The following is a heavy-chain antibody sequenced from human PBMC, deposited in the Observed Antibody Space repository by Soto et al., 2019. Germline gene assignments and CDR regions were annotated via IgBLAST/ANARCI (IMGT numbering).Heavy chain of an antibody. CDR3: ARDRGYPDSFNV. V-gene: IGHV3-74*01. CDR2: INSDGRTI. J-gene: IGHJ3*01. D-gene: IGHD3-22*01. Sequence: EVQLVESGGGLVQPGGSLRLSCEASGFTFSPFWMHWVRQGPGKGLEWVSHINSDGRTIAYADSVKGRFTISRDNAKNTLYLEINSLRADDTAVYYCARDRGYPDSFNVWGQGTMVTVSS. CDR1: GFTFSPFW.